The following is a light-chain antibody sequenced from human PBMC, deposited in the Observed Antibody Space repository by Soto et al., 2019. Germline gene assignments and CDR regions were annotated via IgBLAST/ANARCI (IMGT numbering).Light chain of an antibody. V-gene: IGLV2-11*01. CDR2: DVT. CDR3: CSYAGSYTYV. CDR1: SSDVGGYNY. Sequence: QSVLTQPRSVSGSPGQSVTISCTGTSSDVGGYNYVSWYPHHPGKAPKLMIYDVTKRPSGVRDRFSASKSGNTASLTISGLQAEDEADYYCCSYAGSYTYVFGTGTKVTV. J-gene: IGLJ1*01.